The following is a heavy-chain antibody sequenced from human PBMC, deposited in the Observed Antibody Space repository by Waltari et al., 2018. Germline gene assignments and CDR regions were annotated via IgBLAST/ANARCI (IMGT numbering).Heavy chain of an antibody. D-gene: IGHD6-13*01. CDR2: IYHSGST. V-gene: IGHV4-31*03. CDR3: ARVGIAAAGKLGAYFDY. J-gene: IGHJ4*02. CDR1: GCSISSGGYY. Sequence: QVQLQESGPGLVKPSQTLSLTCTVSGCSISSGGYYWSCIRQHTGKGLDWSGYIYHSGSTYYNPSLKSRVTISVDRSKNQFSLKLSSVTAADTAVYYCARVGIAAAGKLGAYFDYWGQGTLVTVSS.